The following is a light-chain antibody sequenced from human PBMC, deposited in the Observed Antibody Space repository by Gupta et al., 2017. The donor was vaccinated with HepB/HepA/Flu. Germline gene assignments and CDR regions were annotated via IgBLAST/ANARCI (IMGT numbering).Light chain of an antibody. CDR1: QSISSY. Sequence: DIQMTQSPSYLSASVGDRVTITCRASQSISSYLNWYQQKPGKAPKLLIYAASNLQSGVPSRFSGSGSGTDFTLTIGSLQPEDFAAYYCQQSYSTPRTFGQGTKVEIK. CDR3: QQSYSTPRT. V-gene: IGKV1-39*01. J-gene: IGKJ1*01. CDR2: AAS.